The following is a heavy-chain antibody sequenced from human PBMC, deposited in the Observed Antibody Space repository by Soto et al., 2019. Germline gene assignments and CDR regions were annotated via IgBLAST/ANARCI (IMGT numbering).Heavy chain of an antibody. V-gene: IGHV3-30-3*01. Sequence: PVGSLRLSCAASGFTFSSYAMHWVRQAPGKGLEWVAVISYDGSNKYYADSVKGRFTISRDNSKNTLYLQMNSLRAEDTAVYYCARDSLGPFDIWGQGTMVTVSS. J-gene: IGHJ3*02. CDR2: ISYDGSNK. CDR3: ARDSLGPFDI. CDR1: GFTFSSYA.